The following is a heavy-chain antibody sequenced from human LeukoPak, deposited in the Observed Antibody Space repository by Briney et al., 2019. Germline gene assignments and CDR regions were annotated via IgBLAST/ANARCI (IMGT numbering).Heavy chain of an antibody. D-gene: IGHD5-12*01. Sequence: GEAMKTSSNDSGYSFNSYWIGWVRQMPGKGLEWMGIIYPGDSDTRYSPSFQGQVTISADKSISTAYLQWSSLNASDTAIYYCARGPRPYGGYVLDYWGQGTLVTVSS. J-gene: IGHJ4*02. CDR1: GYSFNSYW. CDR3: ARGPRPYGGYVLDY. V-gene: IGHV5-51*01. CDR2: IYPGDSDT.